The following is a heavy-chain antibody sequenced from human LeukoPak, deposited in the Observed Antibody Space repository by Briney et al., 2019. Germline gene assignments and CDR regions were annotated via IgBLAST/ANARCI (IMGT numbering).Heavy chain of an antibody. CDR1: GFTFSLYG. V-gene: IGHV4-59*08. CDR2: MSSSGIS. Sequence: KTGGTLRLSCAASGFTFSLYGMSWVRQAPGKGLEWIGRMSSSGISTYSPSLKSRVTISIDTSRNQFSMNLNSVTAADTAVYYCAKGAGPPWFDPWGQGTLVTVSS. J-gene: IGHJ5*02. CDR3: AKGAGPPWFDP. D-gene: IGHD6-19*01.